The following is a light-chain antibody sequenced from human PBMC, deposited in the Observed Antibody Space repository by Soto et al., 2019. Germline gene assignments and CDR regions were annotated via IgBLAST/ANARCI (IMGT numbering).Light chain of an antibody. CDR1: SSNIGSNT. J-gene: IGLJ1*01. V-gene: IGLV1-44*01. CDR2: SNN. Sequence: QSVVTQPPSASGTPGQRVTISCSGGSSNIGSNTVNLYHQLPGTAPKVRIYSNNQRPSGVPERFSGSKSGTSATLAISGRQSEDEADYYCAAWDDSLNAYVFGTGTALTVL. CDR3: AAWDDSLNAYV.